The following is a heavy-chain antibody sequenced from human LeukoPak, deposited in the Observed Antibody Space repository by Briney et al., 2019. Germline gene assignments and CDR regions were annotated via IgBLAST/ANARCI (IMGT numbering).Heavy chain of an antibody. CDR1: GGTFSSYA. CDR3: ARGTMVRGVILVPPYYYYGMDV. J-gene: IGHJ6*04. CDR2: IIPIFGTA. Sequence: SVKVSCKASGGTFSSYAISWVRQAPGQGFEWMGGIIPIFGTANYAQKFQGRVTITADESTSTAYMELSSLRSEDTAVYYCARGTMVRGVILVPPYYYYGMDVWGKGTTVTVSS. D-gene: IGHD3-10*01. V-gene: IGHV1-69*13.